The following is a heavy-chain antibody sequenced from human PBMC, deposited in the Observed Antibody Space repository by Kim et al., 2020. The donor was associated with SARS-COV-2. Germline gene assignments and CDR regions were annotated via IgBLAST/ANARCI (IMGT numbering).Heavy chain of an antibody. D-gene: IGHD3-9*01. Sequence: SETLSLTCAVYGGSFNAYYWSWIRQSPGKGLEGIGEIKHDGSIKYNPSLMSRVTISLHTYKNQFSLTLSSVTAADTTIYYCAAEILTPSDYWGQGTLVTVSS. CDR3: AAEILTPSDY. CDR1: GGSFNAYY. V-gene: IGHV4-34*01. J-gene: IGHJ4*02. CDR2: IKHDGSI.